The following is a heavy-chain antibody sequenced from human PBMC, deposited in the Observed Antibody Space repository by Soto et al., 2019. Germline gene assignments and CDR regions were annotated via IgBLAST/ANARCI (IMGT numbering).Heavy chain of an antibody. CDR2: IIPIFGTA. CDR1: GGTFSSYA. Sequence: QVQLVQSGAEVKKPGSSVKVSCKASGGTFSSYAISWGRQAPGQGLEWMGGIIPIFGTANYAQKLQGRVTSSADESTSTADMELSSRRSDNTAVYYCARDQHYYDSSGSGYWGQGTLVTVSS. CDR3: ARDQHYYDSSGSGY. D-gene: IGHD3-22*01. V-gene: IGHV1-69*12. J-gene: IGHJ4*02.